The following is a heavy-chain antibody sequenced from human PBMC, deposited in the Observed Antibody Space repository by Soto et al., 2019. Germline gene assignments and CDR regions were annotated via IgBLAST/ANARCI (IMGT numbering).Heavy chain of an antibody. Sequence: EVQLVEAGGGLVQPGGSLRLSCAASGFTFSTYWIHWIRQVPGKGLEWVSRINSDASHTYYAGSVKGRFTISRDNAKNSLHLEINSMRAEDTAVYYCFRDGHCIPTSCYGNWFDHWGQGTLVTVSS. D-gene: IGHD2-2*01. J-gene: IGHJ5*02. CDR3: FRDGHCIPTSCYGNWFDH. CDR2: INSDASHT. CDR1: GFTFSTYW. V-gene: IGHV3-74*01.